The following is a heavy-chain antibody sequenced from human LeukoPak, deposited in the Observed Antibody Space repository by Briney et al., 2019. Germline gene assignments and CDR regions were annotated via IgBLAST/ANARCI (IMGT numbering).Heavy chain of an antibody. J-gene: IGHJ4*02. Sequence: KAGGSLRLSCAASGFTFSSYSMNWVRQAPGKGLEWVSSISSSSSYIYYADSVKGRFTISRDNAKNSLYLQMNSLRAEDTALYYCARGQQLVKTDWGQGTLVTVSS. V-gene: IGHV3-21*01. CDR1: GFTFSSYS. D-gene: IGHD6-13*01. CDR2: ISSSSSYI. CDR3: ARGQQLVKTD.